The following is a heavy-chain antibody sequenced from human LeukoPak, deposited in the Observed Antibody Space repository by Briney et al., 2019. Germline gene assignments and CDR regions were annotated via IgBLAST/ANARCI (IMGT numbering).Heavy chain of an antibody. CDR1: GFTFSDYE. CDR2: ISNSGSTQ. Sequence: GGSLRLSCAASGFTFSDYEMNWIRQAPGKGLEWISYISNSGSTQYYADSVKGRFTISRDNAKNSLYLQMNSLRVEDTAVYYCVCLGLGGLSLDWGQGTLVTVSS. D-gene: IGHD3-16*01. J-gene: IGHJ4*02. V-gene: IGHV3-48*03. CDR3: VCLGLGGLSLD.